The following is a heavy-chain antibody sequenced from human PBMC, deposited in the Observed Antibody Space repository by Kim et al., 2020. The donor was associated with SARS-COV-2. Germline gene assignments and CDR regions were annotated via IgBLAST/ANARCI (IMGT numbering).Heavy chain of an antibody. CDR3: ARVLRYYYGMDV. Sequence: YYADSVKGRFTISRHNSKNTLYLQMNSLRAEDTAVYYCARVLRYYYGMDVCGQGTTVTVSS. V-gene: IGHV3-53*04. J-gene: IGHJ6*02.